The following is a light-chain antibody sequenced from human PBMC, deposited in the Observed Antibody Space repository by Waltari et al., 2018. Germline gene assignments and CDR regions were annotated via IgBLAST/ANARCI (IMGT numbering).Light chain of an antibody. J-gene: IGLJ2*01. CDR2: RNI. Sequence: QSVLTQPPSASGAPGQRVTISCSGARSNIGSNYVYWYQQLPGMAPKLLIYRNIQRPSGVPDRFSGSKSGTSASLVISGLRSEDEADYYCAAWDDALTGVVFGGGTKLTVL. CDR3: AAWDDALTGVV. CDR1: RSNIGSNY. V-gene: IGLV1-47*01.